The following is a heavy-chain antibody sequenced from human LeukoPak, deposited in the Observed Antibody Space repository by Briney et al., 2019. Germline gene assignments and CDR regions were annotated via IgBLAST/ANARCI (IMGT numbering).Heavy chain of an antibody. Sequence: PGRSLRLSCAASGFTFSSYAMHWVRQAPGKGLEWVAVISYDGSNKYYADSVKGRFTISRDNSKNTLYLQMNSLRAEDTAVYYCARDPRVTPIAVVGSFDYWGQGTLVTVSS. J-gene: IGHJ4*02. CDR3: ARDPRVTPIAVVGSFDY. D-gene: IGHD6-19*01. V-gene: IGHV3-30-3*01. CDR1: GFTFSSYA. CDR2: ISYDGSNK.